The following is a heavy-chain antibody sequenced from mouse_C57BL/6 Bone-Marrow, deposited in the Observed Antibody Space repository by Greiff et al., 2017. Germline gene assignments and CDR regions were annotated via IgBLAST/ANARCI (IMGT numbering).Heavy chain of an antibody. CDR1: GYTFTDYE. D-gene: IGHD2-1*01. J-gene: IGHJ1*03. V-gene: IGHV1-15*01. CDR3: TAIYYGNYLYWYFDV. CDR2: IVPETGGT. Sequence: VHLVESGAELVRPGASVTLSCKASGYTFTDYEMHWVKQTPVHGLEWIGAIVPETGGTAYNQKFKGKAILTADKSSSTDYMELRSLTSEDSAVYYCTAIYYGNYLYWYFDVWGTGTTVTVSS.